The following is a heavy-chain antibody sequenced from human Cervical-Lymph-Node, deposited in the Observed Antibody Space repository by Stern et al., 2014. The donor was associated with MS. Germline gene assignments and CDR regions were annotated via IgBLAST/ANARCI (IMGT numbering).Heavy chain of an antibody. V-gene: IGHV1-2*06. CDR2: INPNSGGT. D-gene: IGHD2-15*01. CDR1: GSTFTDYY. Sequence: VQLVQPGAEVKKPGASVKVARKASGSTFTDYYIHSVRQAPGQGLEWMGRINPNSGGTNYAQNFQGRVTMTRDTSINTASMELSRLTSDDTAVYCSGGSCYGGDYFDYWGQGTLVTVSS. J-gene: IGHJ4*02. CDR3: GGSCYGGDYFDY.